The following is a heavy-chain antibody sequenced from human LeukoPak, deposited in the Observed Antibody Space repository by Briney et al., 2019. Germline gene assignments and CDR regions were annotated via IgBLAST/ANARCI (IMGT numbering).Heavy chain of an antibody. Sequence: GGSLRLSCEGSGFTFSNYWMGWVRQAPGKGLQWVANIKTDGSEKYYVDSVKGRFTISRDNAKNSLYLQMNSLRAEDTAVYYCAKDIGRIQLWVGVFDYWGQGTLVTVSS. D-gene: IGHD5-18*01. J-gene: IGHJ4*02. CDR2: IKTDGSEK. CDR1: GFTFSNYW. CDR3: AKDIGRIQLWVGVFDY. V-gene: IGHV3-7*03.